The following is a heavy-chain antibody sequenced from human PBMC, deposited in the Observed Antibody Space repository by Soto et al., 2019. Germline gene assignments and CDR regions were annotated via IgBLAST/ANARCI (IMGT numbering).Heavy chain of an antibody. CDR2: IYYSGST. V-gene: IGHV4-39*01. CDR1: GGSISSSIYY. J-gene: IGHJ6*02. CDR3: ARRHSSSSDYYYYGMDV. D-gene: IGHD6-6*01. Sequence: SETLSLTCTVSGGSISSSIYYLGWIRQPPGKGLEWIGSIYYSGSTYYNPSLKSRVTISVDTSKNQFSLKLSSVTAADTALYYCARRHSSSSDYYYYGMDVWGQGTTVTVSS.